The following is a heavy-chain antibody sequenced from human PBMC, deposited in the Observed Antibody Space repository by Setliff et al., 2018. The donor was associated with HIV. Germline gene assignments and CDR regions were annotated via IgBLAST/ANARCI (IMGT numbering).Heavy chain of an antibody. J-gene: IGHJ5*02. Sequence: SETLSLTCAVSGGSVSSPSYYWGWIRQPPGKGLEWVRSVYNSGITFKNPSLKSRVSISVDRSGNQFSLRLTSVTAADTAVYYCATCRHRPSNWFDPWGQGTVVTVPQ. CDR1: GGSVSSPSYY. CDR3: ATCRHRPSNWFDP. CDR2: VYNSGIT. V-gene: IGHV4-39*07.